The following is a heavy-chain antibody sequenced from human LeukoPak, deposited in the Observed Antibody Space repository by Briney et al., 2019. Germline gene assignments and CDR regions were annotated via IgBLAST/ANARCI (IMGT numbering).Heavy chain of an antibody. J-gene: IGHJ3*02. CDR1: GGSFSGYY. CDR3: ARPSPSRDDAFDI. Sequence: KPSETLSLTCAVYGGSFSGYYWSWIRQPPGKGLEWIGEINHSGSTNYNPSLKSRVTISVDTSKNQFSLKLSSVTAADTAVYYCARPSPSRDDAFDIWGQGTMVTVSS. CDR2: INHSGST. V-gene: IGHV4-34*01.